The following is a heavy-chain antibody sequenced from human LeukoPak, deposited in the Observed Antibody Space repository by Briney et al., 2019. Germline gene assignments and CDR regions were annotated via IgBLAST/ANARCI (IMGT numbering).Heavy chain of an antibody. J-gene: IGHJ5*02. D-gene: IGHD3-22*01. CDR2: FDPEDGET. Sequence: ASVKVSCKVSGYTLTELSMHWVRQAPGKGLEWMGGFDPEDGETIYAQKFQGRVTMTEDTSTDTAYMELSSLRSEDTAVYYCATDRPTYYYDSSGIPSWGQGTLVTVSS. CDR3: ATDRPTYYYDSSGIPS. V-gene: IGHV1-24*01. CDR1: GYTLTELS.